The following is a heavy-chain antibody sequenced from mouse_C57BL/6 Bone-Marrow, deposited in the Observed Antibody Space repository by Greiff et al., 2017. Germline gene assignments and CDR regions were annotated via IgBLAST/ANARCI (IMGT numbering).Heavy chain of an antibody. D-gene: IGHD2-2*01. J-gene: IGHJ2*01. CDR1: GYSITSGYY. Sequence: VQLKESGPGLVKPSQSLSLTCSLTGYSITSGYYWNWIRQFPGNKLEWMGYISYDGSNNYNPSLKNRISITRDTSKNQFFLKLNSVTTEDTATYYCVGWLRVYFDYWGQGTTLTVSS. CDR2: ISYDGSN. V-gene: IGHV3-6*01. CDR3: VGWLRVYFDY.